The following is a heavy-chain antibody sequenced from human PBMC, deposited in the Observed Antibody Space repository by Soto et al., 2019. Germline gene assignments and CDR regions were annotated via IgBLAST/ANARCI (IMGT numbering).Heavy chain of an antibody. D-gene: IGHD6-19*01. V-gene: IGHV2-5*01. CDR3: AHRPSGWYLFDY. CDR1: GFSLTTSGVG. CDR2: IFWNDDE. J-gene: IGHJ4*02. Sequence: SGPTLVNPTQTLTLTCTFSGFSLTTSGVGVGWIRQPPGKALEWLALIFWNDDERYSPSLNSRLTITKDTSKNQVVLTMTNVDPVDTATYYCAHRPSGWYLFDYWGQGTLVTVSS.